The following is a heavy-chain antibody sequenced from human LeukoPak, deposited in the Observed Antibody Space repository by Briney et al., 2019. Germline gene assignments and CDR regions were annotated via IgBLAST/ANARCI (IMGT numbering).Heavy chain of an antibody. Sequence: ASXXVXCKASGYTFTSYDINWVRQATGQGLEWRGWMNPNSGNTGYAQKFQGRVTITRNTSISTAYMELRSLRAEDTAVYYCARPSRYCSSTSCFDYWGQGTLVTVSS. CDR1: GYTFTSYD. CDR2: MNPNSGNT. CDR3: ARPSRYCSSTSCFDY. V-gene: IGHV1-8*03. D-gene: IGHD2-2*01. J-gene: IGHJ4*02.